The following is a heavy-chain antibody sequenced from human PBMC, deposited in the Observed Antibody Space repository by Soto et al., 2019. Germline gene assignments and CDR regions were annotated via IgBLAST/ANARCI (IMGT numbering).Heavy chain of an antibody. CDR1: GFTFSSYA. D-gene: IGHD1-26*01. J-gene: IGHJ4*02. V-gene: IGHV3-23*01. Sequence: EVQLLESGGGLVQPGGSLRLSCAASGFTFSSYAMSWVRQAPGKGLERVSAISGSGGSTYYADSVKGRFTISRDNSKNTLYLQMNSLRAEDTAVYYCAKDTGGSYYYFDYWGQGTLDTVSS. CDR3: AKDTGGSYYYFDY. CDR2: ISGSGGST.